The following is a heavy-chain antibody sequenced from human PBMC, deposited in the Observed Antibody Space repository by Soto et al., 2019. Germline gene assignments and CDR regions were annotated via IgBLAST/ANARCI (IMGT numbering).Heavy chain of an antibody. Sequence: EVQLLESGGGLVQPGGSLRLSCAASGFTFGTYAMSWVRQAPGKGLEWVSAISGSGGSTYYADSVKGRFTISRDNSKNTPYLQVNTLRAEDTAIYYRAKTEGYPYYFDYWGQGTLVTVSS. CDR2: ISGSGGST. D-gene: IGHD5-12*01. CDR3: AKTEGYPYYFDY. CDR1: GFTFGTYA. V-gene: IGHV3-23*01. J-gene: IGHJ4*02.